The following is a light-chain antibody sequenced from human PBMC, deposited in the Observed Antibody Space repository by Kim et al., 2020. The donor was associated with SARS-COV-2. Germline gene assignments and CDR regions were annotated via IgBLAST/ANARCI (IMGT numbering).Light chain of an antibody. J-gene: IGLJ3*02. CDR3: SAWDISLSAWV. CDR2: RNT. Sequence: QAGLTQPPSVSKGLRPPAPLTCTGNNRNVGDQGATWLQKHQGHHPKVLSYRNTNRPSGISERFSASRSGNTASLPITGLQPEDEADYYCSAWDISLSAWVFGGGTQLTVL. CDR1: NRNVGDQG. V-gene: IGLV10-54*01.